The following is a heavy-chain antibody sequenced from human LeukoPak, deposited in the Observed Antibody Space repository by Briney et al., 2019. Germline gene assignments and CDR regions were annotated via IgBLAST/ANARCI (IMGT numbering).Heavy chain of an antibody. D-gene: IGHD6-13*01. J-gene: IGHJ4*02. CDR3: AIGMLAAGTFDR. Sequence: ASVKVSCKASGYIFTSYYLSWVRQAPGQGLEWMGRINPNSGGSDYPQKFQGRVTMTRDTSISTAYMDLSRLTSDDTAVYWCAIGMLAAGTFDRWGQGTLVTVSS. CDR1: GYIFTSYY. V-gene: IGHV1-2*06. CDR2: INPNSGGS.